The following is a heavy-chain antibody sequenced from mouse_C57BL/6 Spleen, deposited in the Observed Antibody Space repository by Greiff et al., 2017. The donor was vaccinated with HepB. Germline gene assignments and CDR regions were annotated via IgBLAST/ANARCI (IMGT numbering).Heavy chain of an antibody. CDR3: ARDGNYYFDY. CDR2: ISDGGSYT. J-gene: IGHJ2*01. Sequence: EVMLVESGGGLVKPGGSLKLSCAASGFTFSSYAMSWVRQTPEKRLEWVATISDGGSYTYYPDNVKGRFTISRDNAKNNLYLQISHLKSEDTAMYYCARDGNYYFDYWGQGTTLTVSS. CDR1: GFTFSSYA. D-gene: IGHD2-1*01. V-gene: IGHV5-4*01.